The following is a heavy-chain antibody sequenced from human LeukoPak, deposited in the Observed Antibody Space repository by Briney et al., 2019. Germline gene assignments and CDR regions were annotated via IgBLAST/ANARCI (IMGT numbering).Heavy chain of an antibody. Sequence: GGSLRLSCAASGFTFYSYGIHWVRQAPGKGLEWVAVISYDGTSEYYADSVKGRFTISRDNSKNRLYLQMNSLRPEDTAVYYCAEDLSSDHSHSYAMDVWGQGSTVTVSS. CDR1: GFTFYSYG. CDR3: AEDLSSDHSHSYAMDV. D-gene: IGHD3-22*01. V-gene: IGHV3-30*03. CDR2: ISYDGTSE. J-gene: IGHJ6*02.